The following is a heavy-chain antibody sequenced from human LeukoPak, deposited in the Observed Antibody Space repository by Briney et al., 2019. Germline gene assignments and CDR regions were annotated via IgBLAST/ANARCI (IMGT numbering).Heavy chain of an antibody. V-gene: IGHV3-23*01. D-gene: IGHD2-15*01. J-gene: IGHJ6*03. Sequence: GGSLRLSCAASGFTFSSYWMHWVRRAPGKGLEWVSSISASGGSTYYADSVKGRLTISRDNSKNTVYLQMSSLRADDTAVYYCAKQVKGDRWYSIRYYKDVWGKGTTVIISS. CDR3: AKQVKGDRWYSIRYYKDV. CDR2: ISASGGST. CDR1: GFTFSSYW.